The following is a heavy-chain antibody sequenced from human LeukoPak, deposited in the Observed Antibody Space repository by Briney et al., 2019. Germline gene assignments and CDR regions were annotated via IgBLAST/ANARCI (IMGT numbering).Heavy chain of an antibody. V-gene: IGHV4-30-4*08. J-gene: IGHJ5*02. CDR3: AIEVPAAPGNYNWFDP. CDR1: GGSISSGDYY. Sequence: PSQTPSLTCTVSGGSISSGDYYWSWIRQPPGKGLEWIGYIYYSGSTYYNPSLKSRVTISVDTSKNQFSLKLSSVTAADTAVYYCAIEVPAAPGNYNWFDPWGQGTLVTVSS. CDR2: IYYSGST. D-gene: IGHD2-2*01.